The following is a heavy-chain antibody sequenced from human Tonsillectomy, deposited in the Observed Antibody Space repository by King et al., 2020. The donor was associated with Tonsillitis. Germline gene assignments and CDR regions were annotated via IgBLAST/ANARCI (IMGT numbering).Heavy chain of an antibody. J-gene: IGHJ4*02. D-gene: IGHD3-3*01. CDR1: GFTFSSYG. CDR3: AKDGLFPYDFWSAATGGMDY. CDR2: ISSDGSSK. V-gene: IGHV3-30*18. Sequence: VQLVESGGDLVQPGGSLRLSCAASGFTFSSYGMHWVRQAPGKGLEWVSFISSDGSSKYYADTVRGRFTIPRENSGKTVDLHMNSLVAEDTAKYYCAKDGLFPYDFWSAATGGMDYWGQGTLVTVSS.